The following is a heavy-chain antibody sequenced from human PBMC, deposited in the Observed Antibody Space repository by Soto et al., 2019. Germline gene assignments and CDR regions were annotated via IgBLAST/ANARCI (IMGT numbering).Heavy chain of an antibody. CDR3: ASGVAARPTLNRAFDY. D-gene: IGHD6-6*01. V-gene: IGHV4-34*01. CDR1: GGSFSGYY. J-gene: IGHJ4*02. CDR2: INHSGST. Sequence: SETLSLTCAVYGGSFSGYYWSWIRQPPGKGLEWIGEINHSGSTNYNPSLKSRVTISVDTSKNQFSLKLSSVTAADTAVYYCASGVAARPTLNRAFDYWGQGTLVTVSS.